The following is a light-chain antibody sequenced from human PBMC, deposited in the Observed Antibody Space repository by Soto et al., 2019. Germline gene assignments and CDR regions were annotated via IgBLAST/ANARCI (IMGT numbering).Light chain of an antibody. CDR3: SSYAGGNNLV. J-gene: IGLJ2*01. CDR1: SSDVGGYNF. Sequence: QSALTQPPSASGSPGQSVTLSCTGTSSDVGGYNFVSWYQQHPGKAPKLMIYEVTKRPSGVPDRFSGSKSGNTASLTVSGLQADDEADYYCSSYAGGNNLVFGGGTQLTVL. V-gene: IGLV2-8*01. CDR2: EVT.